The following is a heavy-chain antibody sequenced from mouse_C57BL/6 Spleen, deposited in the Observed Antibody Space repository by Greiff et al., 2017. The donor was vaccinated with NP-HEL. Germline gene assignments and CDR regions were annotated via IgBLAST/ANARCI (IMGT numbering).Heavy chain of an antibody. Sequence: VKLVESGGGLVKPGGSLKLSCAASGFTFSDYGMHWVRQSPGKGLEWLGVIWRGGSTDYNAAFMSRLSITKDNSKSQVFFKMNSLQADDTAIYYCAKNQDYGSSHWYFDVWGTGTTVTVSS. CDR3: AKNQDYGSSHWYFDV. V-gene: IGHV2-5*01. D-gene: IGHD1-1*01. J-gene: IGHJ1*03. CDR1: GFTFSDYG. CDR2: IWRGGST.